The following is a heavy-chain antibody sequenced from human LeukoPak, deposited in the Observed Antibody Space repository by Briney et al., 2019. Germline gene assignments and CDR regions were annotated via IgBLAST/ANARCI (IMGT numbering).Heavy chain of an antibody. J-gene: IGHJ4*02. CDR3: ARDSGRKDDY. CDR2: IRPDGSED. D-gene: IGHD3-10*01. CDR1: GFTFSNAS. V-gene: IGHV3-7*01. Sequence: GGSLRLSCAASGFTFSNASMSWVRQAPGKGLEWVANIRPDGSEDYYVDSVKGRFTISRDNAKNSLYLQMNSLRAEDTAVYYCARDSGRKDDYWGQGTLVTVSS.